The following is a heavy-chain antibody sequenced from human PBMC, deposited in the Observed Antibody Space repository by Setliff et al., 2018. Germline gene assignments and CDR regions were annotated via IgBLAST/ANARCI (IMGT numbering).Heavy chain of an antibody. Sequence: ASVKVSCKASGYSFSTYAMSWIRQAPGQGLEWVGWINTNTGNPSYAQDFTGRFVFSLDTSVSTAYLQISSLKAEDTAVYYCARASRFGTIVYKGYYYMDVWGKGTTVTVSS. J-gene: IGHJ6*03. V-gene: IGHV7-4-1*02. D-gene: IGHD3-10*01. CDR1: GYSFSTYA. CDR3: ARASRFGTIVYKGYYYMDV. CDR2: INTNTGNP.